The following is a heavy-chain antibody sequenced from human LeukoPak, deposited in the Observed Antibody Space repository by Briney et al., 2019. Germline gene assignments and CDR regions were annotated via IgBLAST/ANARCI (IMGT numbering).Heavy chain of an antibody. CDR2: IYSGGDT. D-gene: IGHD6-19*01. J-gene: IGHJ4*02. Sequence: GGSLRLSCAASGFTVSSYYMGWVRQAPGKGLEWVSVIYSGGDTYYTDSVKGRFTISRDNSKNMIYLEMISLKAEDTAVYYCARARIAVAVLDTFDYWGQGTLVTVSS. V-gene: IGHV3-66*01. CDR1: GFTVSSYY. CDR3: ARARIAVAVLDTFDY.